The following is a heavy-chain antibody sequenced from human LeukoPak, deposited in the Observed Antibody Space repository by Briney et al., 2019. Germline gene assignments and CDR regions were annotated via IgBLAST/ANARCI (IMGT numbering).Heavy chain of an antibody. CDR1: GFTVSNNY. V-gene: IGHV3-66*03. Sequence: GGSLRLSCAASGFTVSNNYMTWVRQAPGKGLEWVSVIYANNSTYYADSVKGRFTISRDNSKNTLYLQMNSLRAEDTAVYYCANSDHSFGYNYYGMDVWGQGTTVTVSS. CDR3: ANSDHSFGYNYYGMDV. J-gene: IGHJ6*02. CDR2: IYANNST. D-gene: IGHD3-3*01.